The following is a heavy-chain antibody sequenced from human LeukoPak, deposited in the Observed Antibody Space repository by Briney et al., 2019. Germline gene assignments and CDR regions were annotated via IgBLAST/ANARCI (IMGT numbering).Heavy chain of an antibody. D-gene: IGHD3-9*01. CDR3: ARDTTPGVDYDILTGYREEYYYYGMDV. CDR1: GGSISSGGYY. Sequence: SETLSLTCTVSGGSISSGGYYWSWIRQHPGKGLEWIGYIYYSGSTYYNPSLKSRVTISVDTSKNQFSLKLSSVTAAGTAVYYCARDTTPGVDYDILTGYREEYYYYGMDVWGQGTTVTVSS. J-gene: IGHJ6*02. V-gene: IGHV4-31*03. CDR2: IYYSGST.